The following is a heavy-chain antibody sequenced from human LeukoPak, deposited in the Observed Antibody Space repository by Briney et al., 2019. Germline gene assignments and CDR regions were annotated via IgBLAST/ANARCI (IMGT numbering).Heavy chain of an antibody. J-gene: IGHJ6*03. CDR2: ISGSDAGT. CDR3: AKDRCSNGVGCYYYYMDV. V-gene: IGHV3-23*01. Sequence: PGGSLRLSCAASGFTFSNYAMSWVRQAPGKGLEWVSAISGSDAGTYYADSVKGRFSISRDSSKNILYLQMNSLRAEDTAVYYCAKDRCSNGVGCYYYYMDVWGKGTTVTISS. D-gene: IGHD2-8*01. CDR1: GFTFSNYA.